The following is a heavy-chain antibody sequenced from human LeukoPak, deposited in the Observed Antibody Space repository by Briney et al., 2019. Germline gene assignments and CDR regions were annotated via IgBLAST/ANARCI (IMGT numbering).Heavy chain of an antibody. D-gene: IGHD4-11*01. CDR1: GFTFSSYG. CDR2: ISGSGGST. J-gene: IGHJ3*02. Sequence: GGSLRLSCAASGFTFSSYGMSWVRQAPGKGLEWVSSISGSGGSTYYADSVKGRFTISRDNSKNTVYLQMDSLRPEDTALYYCAKSRQYAFDIWGQGTMVTVSS. V-gene: IGHV3-23*01. CDR3: AKSRQYAFDI.